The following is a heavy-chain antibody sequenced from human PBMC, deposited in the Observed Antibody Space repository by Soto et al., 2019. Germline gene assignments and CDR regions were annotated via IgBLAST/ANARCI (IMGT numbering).Heavy chain of an antibody. CDR1: GFTFSNYW. J-gene: IGHJ4*02. V-gene: IGHV3-74*01. CDR2: INGVGTYT. Sequence: EVQLVESGGGSAQPGGSLRLSCAASGFTFSNYWIHWVRQAPGKGPMWVSRINGVGTYTNYADSVRGRFSISRDNSENTVYLQMHSLRAEDTAMYYCVRDFRSSDFWGQGAPVTVSS. D-gene: IGHD3-3*01. CDR3: VRDFRSSDF.